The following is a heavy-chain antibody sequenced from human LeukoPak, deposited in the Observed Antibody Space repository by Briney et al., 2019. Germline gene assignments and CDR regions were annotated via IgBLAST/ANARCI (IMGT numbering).Heavy chain of an antibody. V-gene: IGHV3-7*01. CDR2: KKQDGSER. CDR1: GFTFSTCW. CDR3: AKSLVGVNDPPDY. D-gene: IGHD2-21*01. J-gene: IGHJ4*02. Sequence: GGSLRLSCAASGFTFSTCWMTWVRQAPGKGLEWVANKKQDGSERYYVDSVKGRFTISRDNAKSSLYLQMNSLRAEDTAVYYCAKSLVGVNDPPDYWGQGTLVTVSS.